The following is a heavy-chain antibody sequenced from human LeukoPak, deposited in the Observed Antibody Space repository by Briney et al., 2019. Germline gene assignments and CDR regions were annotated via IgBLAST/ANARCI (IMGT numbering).Heavy chain of an antibody. V-gene: IGHV1-24*01. D-gene: IGHD3-3*01. CDR3: ATAYYDFWSGYYLFDP. CDR2: FDPEDGET. CDR1: GYTLTELS. J-gene: IGHJ5*02. Sequence: ASVKVSCKVSGYTLTELSMHWVRQAPGKGLEWMGGFDPEDGETIYAQKFQGRVTMTEDTSTDTAYMELSSLRSEDTAVYYCATAYYDFWSGYYLFDPWGQGTLVTVSS.